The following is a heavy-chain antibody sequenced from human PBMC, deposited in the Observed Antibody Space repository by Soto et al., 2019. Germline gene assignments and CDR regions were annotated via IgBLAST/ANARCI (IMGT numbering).Heavy chain of an antibody. J-gene: IGHJ6*02. CDR2: ISSSSSYI. Sequence: GGSLRLSCAASGFTFSSYNMNWVRQAPGKGLECVSSISSSSSYIYYADSVKGRFTISRDNAKNSLYLQMNSLRAEDTAVYYCARSAGDYSGMDVWGQGTTVTVSS. CDR1: GFTFSSYN. V-gene: IGHV3-21*01. CDR3: ARSAGDYSGMDV. D-gene: IGHD3-10*01.